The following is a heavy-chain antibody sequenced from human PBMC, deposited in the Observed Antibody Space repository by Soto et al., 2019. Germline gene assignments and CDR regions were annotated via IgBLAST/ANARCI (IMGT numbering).Heavy chain of an antibody. V-gene: IGHV1-3*01. CDR3: ARARLWYDSSGYYPYYFDY. Sequence: ASVKVSCKASGYTFTSYAMHWVRQAPGQRLEWMGWINAGNGNTKYSQKFQGRVTMTTDTSTSTAYMELRSLRSDDTAVYYCARARLWYDSSGYYPYYFDYWGQGTLVTVSS. CDR2: INAGNGNT. D-gene: IGHD3-22*01. J-gene: IGHJ4*02. CDR1: GYTFTSYA.